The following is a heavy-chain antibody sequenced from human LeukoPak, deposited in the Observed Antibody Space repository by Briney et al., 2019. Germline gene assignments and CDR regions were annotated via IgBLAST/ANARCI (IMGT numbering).Heavy chain of an antibody. CDR2: IYHSGST. Sequence: SETLSLTCAVSGGSITSTNWWSWVRPSPGKGLEWIGEIYHSGSTNYKPSLRSRVTISVDKSKNQFSLKLSSVTAADTAVYYCARTTEAHSWRTRYYDYYMDVWGKGTTVTVSS. D-gene: IGHD6-13*01. J-gene: IGHJ6*03. CDR1: GGSITSTNW. CDR3: ARTTEAHSWRTRYYDYYMDV. V-gene: IGHV4-4*02.